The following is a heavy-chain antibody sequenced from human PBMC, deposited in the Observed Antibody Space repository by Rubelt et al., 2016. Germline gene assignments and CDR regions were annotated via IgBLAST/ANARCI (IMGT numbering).Heavy chain of an antibody. Sequence: QVQLVQSGAEVKKPGSSVKVSCKASGGTFSSYAISWVRQAPGQGLEWMGRIIPILGIANYAQTFQGRVTITADKSTSTAYMGLSSLRSEATAVYYCASSLPNLFGIAARDYYYYYGMDVWGQVTTVTVSS. D-gene: IGHD6-6*01. J-gene: IGHJ6*02. V-gene: IGHV1-69*04. CDR2: IIPILGIA. CDR3: ASSLPNLFGIAARDYYYYYGMDV. CDR1: GGTFSSYA.